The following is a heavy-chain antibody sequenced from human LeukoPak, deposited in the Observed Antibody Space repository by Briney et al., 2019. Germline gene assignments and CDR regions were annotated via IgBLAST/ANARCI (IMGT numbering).Heavy chain of an antibody. CDR1: GYTFTNYG. CDR2: ISGYNGNT. CDR3: ARDGHRMYYHDTGAYRFDY. V-gene: IGHV1-18*01. J-gene: IGHJ4*02. D-gene: IGHD3-22*01. Sequence: ASVKVSCKASGYTFTNYGLSWVRQAPGQGLEWMGWISGYNGNTKYVQKLQGRVTMTRDTSTTTAYMELRSLRSDDTAVYYCARDGHRMYYHDTGAYRFDYWGQGTLVTVSS.